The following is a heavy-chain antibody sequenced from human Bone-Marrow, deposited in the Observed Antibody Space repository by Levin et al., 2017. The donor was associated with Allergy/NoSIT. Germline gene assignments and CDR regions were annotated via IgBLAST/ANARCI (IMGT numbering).Heavy chain of an antibody. Sequence: GASVKVSCQTSGGTIRNFGISWVRQVPGQGLEWMGGITPVFGTVYYAQKFQGRVTLTADKSMTTVYMELSSLRPEDTAVYYCAKEGLRKYCGTDSCFYYGLDVWGQGTAVIASS. CDR3: AKEGLRKYCGTDSCFYYGLDV. J-gene: IGHJ6*02. CDR2: ITPVFGTV. D-gene: IGHD2-21*01. CDR1: GGTIRNFG. V-gene: IGHV1-69*06.